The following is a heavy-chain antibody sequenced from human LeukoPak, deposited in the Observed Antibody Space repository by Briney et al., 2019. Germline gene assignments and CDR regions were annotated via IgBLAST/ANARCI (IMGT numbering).Heavy chain of an antibody. D-gene: IGHD3-22*01. CDR2: ISESGDNT. CDR1: VFTFSNYP. V-gene: IGHV3-23*01. Sequence: GASLRRSCAASVFTFSNYPMSWVRRAPGKGLECVSGISESGDNTYYAYSVKGRFTISKDNSKNTLYLQMNNLRAEDTAVYYCASAHYFDSSDYYYFDYWGQGTLVTVSS. CDR3: ASAHYFDSSDYYYFDY. J-gene: IGHJ4*02.